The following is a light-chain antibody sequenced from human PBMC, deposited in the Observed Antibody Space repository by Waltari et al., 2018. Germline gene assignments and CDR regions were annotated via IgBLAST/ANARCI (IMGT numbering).Light chain of an antibody. CDR3: QSYDSSLSGSDV. J-gene: IGLJ6*01. CDR2: GNS. CDR1: RSNIGAGYD. Sequence: QSVLTQPPSVSGAPGQRVPLSCTGSRSNIGAGYDVHWYQQPPGTAPKLLIYGNSNRPSGVPDRFSGSKSGTSASLAITGLQAEDEADYYCQSYDSSLSGSDVFGSGTKVTVL. V-gene: IGLV1-40*01.